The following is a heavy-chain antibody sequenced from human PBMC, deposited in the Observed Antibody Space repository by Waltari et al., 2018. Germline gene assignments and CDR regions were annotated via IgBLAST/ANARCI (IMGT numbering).Heavy chain of an antibody. D-gene: IGHD3-3*01. J-gene: IGHJ6*03. CDR3: ARVFGYYYYYMDV. CDR2: INDSGRT. Sequence: QVQLQQWGAGLLKPSETLSLTCDVSGGSLSGYHWTCIRQPPGKGLEWIGEINDSGRTTYNPSLESRVTVSIDTANNQFSLRVRSVTAADTAVYYCARVFGYYYYYMDVWGKGTTVTISS. V-gene: IGHV4-34*02. CDR1: GGSLSGYH.